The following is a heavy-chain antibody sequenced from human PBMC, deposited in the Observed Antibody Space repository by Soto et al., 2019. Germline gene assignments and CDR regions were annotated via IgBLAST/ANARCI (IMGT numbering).Heavy chain of an antibody. CDR1: GGSISSYY. Sequence: QVQLQESGPGLVKPSETQSLTCTVSGGSISSYYWSWIRQPPGKGLEWIGYIYYSGSTNYNPSLKSRVTISVDTSKNQFSLKLSSVTAADTAVYYCARRTYSSGWYNYWGQGTLVTVSS. V-gene: IGHV4-59*08. CDR3: ARRTYSSGWYNY. CDR2: IYYSGST. J-gene: IGHJ4*02. D-gene: IGHD6-19*01.